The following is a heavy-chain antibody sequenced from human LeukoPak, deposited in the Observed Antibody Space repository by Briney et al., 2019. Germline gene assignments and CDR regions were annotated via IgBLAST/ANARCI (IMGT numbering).Heavy chain of an antibody. CDR1: GFTFSSYG. CDR3: ARGDMDFDY. CDR2: ISSSGNYI. Sequence: GGSLRLSFAASGFTFSSYGMHWVRQAPGKGLEWVSSISSSGNYIYYADSVKGRFTISRDNAKNSLYLHMNSLRAEDTAVYYCARGDMDFDYWGQGTLVTVSS. D-gene: IGHD2-15*01. V-gene: IGHV3-21*01. J-gene: IGHJ4*02.